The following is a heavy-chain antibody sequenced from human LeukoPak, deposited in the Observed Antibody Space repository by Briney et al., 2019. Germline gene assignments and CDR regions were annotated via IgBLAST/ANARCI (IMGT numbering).Heavy chain of an antibody. V-gene: IGHV5-51*01. J-gene: IGHJ4*02. Sequence: GESLKISCKGSGYSFTSYWIGWVRQMPGKGLEWMGIIYPGDSDTRYSPSFQGQVTISADKSISTAYLQWSSLKASDTAMYYCARQGRGYSWNYVSNPFDYWGQGTLVTVSS. D-gene: IGHD1-7*01. CDR2: IYPGDSDT. CDR1: GYSFTSYW. CDR3: ARQGRGYSWNYVSNPFDY.